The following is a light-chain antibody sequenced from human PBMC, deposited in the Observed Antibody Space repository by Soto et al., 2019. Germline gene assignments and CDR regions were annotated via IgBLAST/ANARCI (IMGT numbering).Light chain of an antibody. CDR1: TSDFGDDKY. J-gene: IGLJ3*02. CDR3: GSFSRTSIWL. V-gene: IGLV2-14*01. CDR2: GVN. Sequence: QSVLTQPASVSGSPGPAITMSCSGTTSDFGDDKYVAWFQQQPGKGHHLLIYGVNKRPSGVSSRFSGSKSGNTASLTISGLHIEDEADYCCGSFSRTSIWLFGGGTKLTVL.